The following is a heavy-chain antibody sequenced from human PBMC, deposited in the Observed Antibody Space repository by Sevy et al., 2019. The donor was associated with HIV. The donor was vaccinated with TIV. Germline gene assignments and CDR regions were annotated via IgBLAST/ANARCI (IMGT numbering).Heavy chain of an antibody. Sequence: SETLSLTCAVSGGSISSVNWWHWVRQPPGKGLEWIGEIYHSGSTNYNPSLKRRVTISVENSKNQFSLKLSSVTAADTAVYYCARGGETPRGFDPWGQGSLVTVSS. CDR2: IYHSGST. V-gene: IGHV4-4*02. D-gene: IGHD3-16*01. CDR3: ARGGETPRGFDP. CDR1: GGSISSVNW. J-gene: IGHJ5*02.